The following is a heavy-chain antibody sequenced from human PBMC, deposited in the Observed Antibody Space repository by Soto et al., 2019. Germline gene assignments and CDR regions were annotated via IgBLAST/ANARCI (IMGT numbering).Heavy chain of an antibody. CDR2: ISGYNDNT. J-gene: IGHJ6*02. CDR3: VRDSSSWFYYYYGMDV. D-gene: IGHD6-13*01. CDR1: GYIFTNFG. Sequence: QVKLKQSGPEVRKPGASVRVSCKASGYIFTNFGISWVRQAPGQGLEWMGWISGYNDNTHCAQKLQGRGSMTTDTSTGTAYMDLRRLRSDDTAIYYCVRDSSSWFYYYYGMDVWGQGTTVTVSS. V-gene: IGHV1-18*01.